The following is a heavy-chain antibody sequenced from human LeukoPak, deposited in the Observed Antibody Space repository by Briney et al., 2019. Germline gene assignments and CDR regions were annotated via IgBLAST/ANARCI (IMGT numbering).Heavy chain of an antibody. CDR3: ASLWFGELLYDY. CDR2: ISYDEDNK. Sequence: GRSLRLSCAASGFTFNSYGMHWVRQAPGKGLEWVAVISYDEDNKYYADSVKGRFTISRDNAKNSLYLQMNSLRAEDAAVYYCASLWFGELLYDYWGQGTLVTVSS. J-gene: IGHJ4*02. CDR1: GFTFNSYG. V-gene: IGHV3-30*03. D-gene: IGHD3-10*01.